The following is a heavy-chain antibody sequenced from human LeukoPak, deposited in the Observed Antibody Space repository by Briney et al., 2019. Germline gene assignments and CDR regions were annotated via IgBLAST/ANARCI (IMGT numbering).Heavy chain of an antibody. CDR2: IIPIFGTA. CDR1: GGTFSSYA. J-gene: IGHJ4*02. CDR3: ARATCSFDLWECGGTSGGGDFDY. Sequence: ASVKVSCKASGGTFSSYAISWVRQAPGQGLEWMGRIIPIFGTANYAQKFQGRVTITTDESTSTAYMELSSLRSEDTAVYYCARATCSFDLWECGGTSGGGDFDYWGQGTLVTVSS. D-gene: IGHD1-7*01. V-gene: IGHV1-69*05.